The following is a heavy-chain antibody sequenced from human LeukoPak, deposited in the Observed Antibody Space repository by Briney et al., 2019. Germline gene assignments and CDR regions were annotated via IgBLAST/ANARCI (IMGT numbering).Heavy chain of an antibody. CDR3: AKGLWFGEDPYYFDY. V-gene: IGHV3-7*03. Sequence: GGSLRLSCAASGFTFSSYWMSWVRQAPGKGLEWVANIKQDGSEKYYVDSVKGRFTISRDNAKNSLYLQMNSLRAEDTAVYYCAKGLWFGEDPYYFDYWGQGTLVTVSS. D-gene: IGHD3-10*01. J-gene: IGHJ4*02. CDR2: IKQDGSEK. CDR1: GFTFSSYW.